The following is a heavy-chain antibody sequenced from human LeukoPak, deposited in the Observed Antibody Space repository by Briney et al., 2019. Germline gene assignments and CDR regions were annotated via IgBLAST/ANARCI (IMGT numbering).Heavy chain of an antibody. CDR1: EFTFSSYA. CDR3: AKGVVWFGESFDY. J-gene: IGHJ4*02. D-gene: IGHD3-10*01. CDR2: ISGSGGSR. V-gene: IGHV3-23*01. Sequence: GGSLRLSCAASEFTFSSYAMSWVRQAPGKGLEWVSAISGSGGSRYYADSVKGRFTISRDNSKNTLYLQMNSLRAEDTAVYYCAKGVVWFGESFDYWGQGTLVTVSS.